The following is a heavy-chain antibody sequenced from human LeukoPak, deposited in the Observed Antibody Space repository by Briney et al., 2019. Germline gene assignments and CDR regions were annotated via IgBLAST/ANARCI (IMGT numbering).Heavy chain of an antibody. D-gene: IGHD2-15*01. CDR2: ISGSGGST. J-gene: IGHJ4*02. CDR3: ARDYRKSDCSGGSCYPDY. CDR1: GFTFSSYA. V-gene: IGHV3-23*01. Sequence: PGGSLRLSCAASGFTFSSYAMSWVRQAPGKGLEWVSAISGSGGSTNYADSVKGRFTISRDNAKNTLYLQMNSLRAEDTAVYYCARDYRKSDCSGGSCYPDYWGQGTLVTVSS.